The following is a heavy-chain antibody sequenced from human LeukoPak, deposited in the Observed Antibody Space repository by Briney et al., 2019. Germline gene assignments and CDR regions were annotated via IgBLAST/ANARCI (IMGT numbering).Heavy chain of an antibody. CDR1: GFTFSTFA. D-gene: IGHD6-13*01. CDR2: ISESDGRT. Sequence: GGSLRLSCAASGFTFSTFAMSWVSQAPGKGLEWDSAISESDGRTYYADSVKGRFTISIDNSKNTLYLQMNSLRDEDTAVYYCATLTSPSSSWDAFDIWGQGTMVTVSS. J-gene: IGHJ3*02. CDR3: ATLTSPSSSWDAFDI. V-gene: IGHV3-23*01.